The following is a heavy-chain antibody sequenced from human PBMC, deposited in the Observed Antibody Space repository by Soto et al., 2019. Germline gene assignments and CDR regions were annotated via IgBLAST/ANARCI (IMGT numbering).Heavy chain of an antibody. J-gene: IGHJ5*02. CDR1: GGSISTGGYY. CDR2: FYYSGST. CDR3: ARSVFP. V-gene: IGHV4-31*03. Sequence: SETLCLTCTVSGGSISTGGYYWDWIRQHPGKGLEWIGYFYYSGSTYYNPSLKSRVTISVNTSKNQFSLKLSSVTAADTAVYYCARSVFPWGQGTLVTVSS.